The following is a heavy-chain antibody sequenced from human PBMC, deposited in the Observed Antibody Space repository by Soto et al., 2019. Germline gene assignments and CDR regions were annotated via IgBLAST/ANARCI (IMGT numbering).Heavy chain of an antibody. D-gene: IGHD6-19*01. CDR3: ARVVAGLDY. CDR1: GGSISSYY. V-gene: IGHV4-59*01. J-gene: IGHJ4*02. Sequence: QVQLQESGPGLVKPSETLSLTCTVSGGSISSYYWSWIRQPPGKGLEWIGYIYYSGSTNYNPSRKSRVTISVDTSKNQFALKLSAVTAADTAVYYCARVVAGLDYWGQGTLVTVSS. CDR2: IYYSGST.